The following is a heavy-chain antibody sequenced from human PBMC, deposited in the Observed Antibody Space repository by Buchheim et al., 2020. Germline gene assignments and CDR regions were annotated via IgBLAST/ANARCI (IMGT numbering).Heavy chain of an antibody. V-gene: IGHV3-30*18. Sequence: QVQLVESGGGVVQPGRSLRLSCAASGFTFSSYGMHWVLQAPGKGLEWVAVISYDGSNKYYADSVKGRFTISRDNSKNTLYLQMNSLRAEDTAVYYCAKTGDSSIDYWGQGT. CDR1: GFTFSSYG. D-gene: IGHD2-21*02. CDR3: AKTGDSSIDY. CDR2: ISYDGSNK. J-gene: IGHJ4*02.